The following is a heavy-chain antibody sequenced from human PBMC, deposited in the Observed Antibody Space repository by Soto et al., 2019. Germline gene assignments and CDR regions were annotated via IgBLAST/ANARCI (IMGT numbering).Heavy chain of an antibody. CDR1: GYTFFTYD. V-gene: IGHV1-18*01. CDR2: ISTYSGDT. D-gene: IGHD5-12*01. Sequence: ASVKVSCKASGYTFFTYDISWVRQAPGQGLEWMGWISTYSGDTKYAQKFQGRVTMTTDTSTTTAYLELRSLRSDDTAVYYCARHHGPTTSENWFAPWGQGTLVTVS. J-gene: IGHJ5*02. CDR3: ARHHGPTTSENWFAP.